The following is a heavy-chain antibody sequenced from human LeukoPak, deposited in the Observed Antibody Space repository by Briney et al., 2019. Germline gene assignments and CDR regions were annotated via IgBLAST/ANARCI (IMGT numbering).Heavy chain of an antibody. V-gene: IGHV3-30*18. CDR2: ISYDGSNK. CDR3: AKDVKAGINAF. D-gene: IGHD6-19*01. Sequence: GGPVTLSCAASGFTFSSYGMLGLPRAPGKGLVGLAVISYDGSNKYYTRSVKGRFTISRDSSKNTLYLQMQTLSAEDAAVYYCAKDVKAGINAF. CDR1: GFTFSSYG. J-gene: IGHJ3*01.